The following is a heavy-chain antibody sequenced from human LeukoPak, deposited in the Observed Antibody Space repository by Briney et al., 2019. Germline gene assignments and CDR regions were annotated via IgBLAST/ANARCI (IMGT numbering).Heavy chain of an antibody. V-gene: IGHV2-5*02. J-gene: IGHJ5*01. D-gene: IGHD6-13*01. CDR2: IYWADDK. CDR1: GFSLSTSGVG. Sequence: SGPTLVKPTQTLTLTCTFSGFSLSTSGVGVGWIRQPPGKALEWLALIYWADDKRYSPSLKSRLTITKDTSKNQVVLTMTNMDXXDXXXXXCAHRLXIAXXXXXXNW. CDR3: AHRLXIAXXXXXXNW.